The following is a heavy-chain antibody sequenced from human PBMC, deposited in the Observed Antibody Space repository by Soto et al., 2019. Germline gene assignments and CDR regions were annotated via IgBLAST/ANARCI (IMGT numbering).Heavy chain of an antibody. J-gene: IGHJ4*02. Sequence: QVQLVQSGADVKKPGASVKVSCKASGYTFSDYGISWVRQAAGQGLEWMGWISATNGNTNFAQKFGGRVTMTTDTSTSTVYMELRSLKPDDTAVYYCAREPPETPPDYWGQGTLVTVSS. CDR2: ISATNGNT. CDR3: AREPPETPPDY. CDR1: GYTFSDYG. V-gene: IGHV1-18*01.